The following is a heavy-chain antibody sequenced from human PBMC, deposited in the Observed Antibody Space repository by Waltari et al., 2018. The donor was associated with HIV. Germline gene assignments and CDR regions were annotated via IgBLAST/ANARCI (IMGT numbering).Heavy chain of an antibody. J-gene: IGHJ5*02. CDR2: MSDSGRN. V-gene: IGHV4-39*01. Sequence: QLQLQESGPGLVKSSETLSLTCTVSGGSMTSSSYYWGWIRQPPGKGLEWIGSMSDSGRNYNDATLRSRLTISVDTSKNQFSLKLTSVTTADTAMYYCARSFSGYSNYFDPWGQGTLVTVSS. D-gene: IGHD4-4*01. CDR1: GGSMTSSSYY. CDR3: ARSFSGYSNYFDP.